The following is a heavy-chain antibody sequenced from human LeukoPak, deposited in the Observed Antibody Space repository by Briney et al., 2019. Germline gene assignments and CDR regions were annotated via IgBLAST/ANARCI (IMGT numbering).Heavy chain of an antibody. Sequence: ASVKVSCKASGYTFTGYYMHWVRQAPGQGLEWMGWINPNSGGTNYAQKFQGRVTMTRDTSISTAYMELSRLRSDDTAVYYCAIPADKGTASNWFDPWGKGTLVTVSS. D-gene: IGHD1-1*01. CDR3: AIPADKGTASNWFDP. V-gene: IGHV1-2*02. J-gene: IGHJ5*02. CDR2: INPNSGGT. CDR1: GYTFTGYY.